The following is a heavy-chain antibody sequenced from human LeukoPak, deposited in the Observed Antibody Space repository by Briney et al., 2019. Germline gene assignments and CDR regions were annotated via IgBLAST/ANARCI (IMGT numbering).Heavy chain of an antibody. CDR1: GFTFSTYA. CDR2: INSDGSST. J-gene: IGHJ4*02. V-gene: IGHV3-74*01. CDR3: ARDPLYDSSGYYYVKLDY. D-gene: IGHD3-22*01. Sequence: GGSLRLSCAASGFTFSTYAMSWVRQAAGKGLVWVSRINSDGSSTSYADSVKGRFTISRDNAKNTLYLQMNSLRAEDTAVYYCARDPLYDSSGYYYVKLDYWGQGTLVTVSS.